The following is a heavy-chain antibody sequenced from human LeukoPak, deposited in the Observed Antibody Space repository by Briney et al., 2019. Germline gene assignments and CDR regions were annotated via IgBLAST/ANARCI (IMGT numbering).Heavy chain of an antibody. CDR2: INHSGST. CDR3: ARRWGYVDY. CDR1: GGSFSGYY. V-gene: IGHV4-34*01. Sequence: SETLSLTCAVYGGSFSGYYWSWIRQPPGKGLEWIGEINHSGSTNYNPSLKSRVTISVDTSKNQFSLKLSSVTAADTAVYYCARRWGYVDYWGQGILVTVSS. D-gene: IGHD2-21*01. J-gene: IGHJ4*02.